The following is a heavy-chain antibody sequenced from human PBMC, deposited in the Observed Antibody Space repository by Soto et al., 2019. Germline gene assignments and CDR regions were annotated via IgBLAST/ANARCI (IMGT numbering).Heavy chain of an antibody. V-gene: IGHV3-21*01. J-gene: IGHJ6*02. D-gene: IGHD5-18*01. CDR1: GFTFISYS. CDR2: ISSSSSYI. CDR3: ARDSGYSYGPRYYYGMDV. Sequence: PWGSLRLSCAASGFTFISYSINLFRQSPFKWLEWVSSISSSSSYIYYADSVKGRFTISRDNAKNSLYLQMNSLRAEDTAVYYCARDSGYSYGPRYYYGMDVWGQGTTVTVSS.